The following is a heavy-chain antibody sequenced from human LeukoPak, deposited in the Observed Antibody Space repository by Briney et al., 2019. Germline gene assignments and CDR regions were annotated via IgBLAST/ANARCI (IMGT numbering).Heavy chain of an antibody. V-gene: IGHV3-23*01. J-gene: IGHJ4*02. CDR2: ISGSGGST. CDR1: GFTFSSDA. CDR3: AKDSLGGQLVFDY. Sequence: GGSLRLSCAASGFTFSSDAMSWVRQAPGKGLEWVSAISGSGGSTYYADSVKGRFTISRDNSKNTLYLQMNSLRAEDTAVYYCAKDSLGGQLVFDYWGQGTLVTVSS. D-gene: IGHD6-13*01.